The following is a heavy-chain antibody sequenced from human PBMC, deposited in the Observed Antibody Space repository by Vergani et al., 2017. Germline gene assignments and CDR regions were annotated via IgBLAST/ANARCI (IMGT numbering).Heavy chain of an antibody. Sequence: VHLVESGGGVVQPGGSLRLSCAASGFTFSSYSMNWVRQAPGKGLEWVSYISSSSSTIYYADSVKGRFTISRDNAKNSLYLQMNSLRAEDTAVYYCARDLCSSSSWYLQGAFDIWGQGTMVTVSS. CDR1: GFTFSSYS. CDR2: ISSSSSTI. CDR3: ARDLCSSSSWYLQGAFDI. J-gene: IGHJ3*02. V-gene: IGHV3-48*01. D-gene: IGHD6-13*01.